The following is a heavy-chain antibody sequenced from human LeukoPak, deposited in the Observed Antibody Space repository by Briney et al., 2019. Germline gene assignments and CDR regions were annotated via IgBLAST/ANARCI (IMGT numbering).Heavy chain of an antibody. J-gene: IGHJ4*02. CDR3: ARRYHYDTSGYHYYFDY. Sequence: SETLSLTCTVSGGSMSSYYWNWIRQPPGKGLEWIGYISYSGSTNYNPSLKSRVTISVDTSKNQFSLKLSSVTAADTAVYYCARRYHYDTSGYHYYFDYWGQGTLVTVSS. D-gene: IGHD3-22*01. CDR2: ISYSGST. V-gene: IGHV4-59*01. CDR1: GGSMSSYY.